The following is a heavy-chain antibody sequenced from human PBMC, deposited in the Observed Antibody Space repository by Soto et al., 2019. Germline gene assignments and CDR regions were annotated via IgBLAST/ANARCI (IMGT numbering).Heavy chain of an antibody. D-gene: IGHD4-17*01. CDR3: ARVDYTTVVTH. J-gene: IGHJ4*02. CDR2: IYYSGST. V-gene: IGHV4-59*01. CDR1: GGSISIYY. Sequence: SETLSLTCTVSGGSISIYYWSWIRHPPGKGLEWIGYIYYSGSTNYNPSLKSRVTISVDTSKNQFSLKLSSVTAADTAVYYCARVDYTTVVTHWGQGTLVTVSS.